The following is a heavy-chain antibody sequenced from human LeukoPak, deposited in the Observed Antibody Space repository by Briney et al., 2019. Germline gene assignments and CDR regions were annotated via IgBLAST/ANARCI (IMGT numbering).Heavy chain of an antibody. D-gene: IGHD3-16*01. Sequence: ASVKVSCKASGYTFTSYYMHWVRQAPGQGLEWMGWINPNSGGTNYAQKFQGRVTMTRDTSISTAYMELSRLRSDDTAVYYCARSAPRGNDYGDSWGQGTLVTVSS. V-gene: IGHV1-2*02. J-gene: IGHJ4*02. CDR3: ARSAPRGNDYGDS. CDR1: GYTFTSYY. CDR2: INPNSGGT.